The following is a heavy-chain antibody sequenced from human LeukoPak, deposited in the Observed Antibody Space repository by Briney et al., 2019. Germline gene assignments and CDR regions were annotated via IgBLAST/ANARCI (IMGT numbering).Heavy chain of an antibody. CDR2: INPNSGGT. CDR3: ARGDYYGSGPSRRRPESRSYYFDY. CDR1: GYTFTGYY. V-gene: IGHV1-2*02. J-gene: IGHJ4*02. D-gene: IGHD3-10*01. Sequence: ASVKVSCKASGYTFTGYYMHWVRQAPGQGLEWMGWINPNSGGTNYAQKFQGRVTMTRDTSISTAYMELSRLRSDDTAVYYCARGDYYGSGPSRRRPESRSYYFDYWGQGTLVTVSS.